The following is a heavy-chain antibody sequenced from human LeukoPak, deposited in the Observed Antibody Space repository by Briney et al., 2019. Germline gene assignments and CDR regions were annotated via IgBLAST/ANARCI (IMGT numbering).Heavy chain of an antibody. D-gene: IGHD6-19*01. CDR1: GYTFTGYY. CDR3: ARDHGSGWDRLDY. V-gene: IGHV1-2*02. CDR2: IKPDSGGT. J-gene: IGHJ4*02. Sequence: ASVKVSCKASGYTFTGYYIHWVRQAPGQRLEWMGWIKPDSGGTNYAQKFKGRVTVTWDSSINTAYMEVSSLTSDDTAFYYCARDHGSGWDRLDYWGQRTLVTVSS.